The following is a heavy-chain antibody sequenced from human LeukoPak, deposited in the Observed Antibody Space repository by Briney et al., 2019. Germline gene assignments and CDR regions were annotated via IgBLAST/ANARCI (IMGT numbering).Heavy chain of an antibody. V-gene: IGHV7-4-1*02. D-gene: IGHD6-19*01. CDR3: AKNFLSGWYDRNWFDP. Sequence: ASVKVSCKASGYIFTSYAMNWVRQAPGQGLEWMGWINTNTGNPTYAQGFTGRFVFSLDTSVSTAYLQISSLKAEDTAVYYCAKNFLSGWYDRNWFDPWGQGTLVTVSS. J-gene: IGHJ5*02. CDR1: GYIFTSYA. CDR2: INTNTGNP.